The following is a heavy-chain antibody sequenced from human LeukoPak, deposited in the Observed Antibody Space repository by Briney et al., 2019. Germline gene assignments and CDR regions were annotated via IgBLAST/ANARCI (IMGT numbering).Heavy chain of an antibody. CDR2: INHSGST. V-gene: IGHV4-34*01. CDR3: ARVLDSSGYYYGFDR. J-gene: IGHJ5*02. Sequence: SETLSLTCAVYGGSFSGYYWSWIRQPPGKGLEWIGEINHSGSTNYNPSLKSRVTISVDTSKNQFSLKLSSVTAADTAVYYCARVLDSSGYYYGFDRWGQGTLVTVSS. CDR1: GGSFSGYY. D-gene: IGHD3-22*01.